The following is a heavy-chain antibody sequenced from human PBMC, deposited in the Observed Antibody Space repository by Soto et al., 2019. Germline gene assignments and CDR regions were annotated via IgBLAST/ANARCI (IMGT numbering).Heavy chain of an antibody. CDR2: IWYDGSNK. CDR3: ARSFRDSSSWNDAFDI. Sequence: GGSLRLSCAASGFTFSSYGMHWVRQAPGKGLEWVAVIWYDGSNKYYADSVKGRFTISRDNSKNTLYLQMNSLRAEDTAVYYCARSFRDSSSWNDAFDIWGQGTMVTVSS. D-gene: IGHD6-13*01. CDR1: GFTFSSYG. J-gene: IGHJ3*02. V-gene: IGHV3-33*08.